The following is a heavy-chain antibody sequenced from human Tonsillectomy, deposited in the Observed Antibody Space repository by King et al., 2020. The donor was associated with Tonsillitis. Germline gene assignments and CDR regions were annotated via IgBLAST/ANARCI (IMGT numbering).Heavy chain of an antibody. CDR1: GYTFSTYN. CDR2: MNPNSMTT. J-gene: IGHJ4*02. CDR3: ARVYSSGAG. Sequence: VQLVESGAEVKKPGASVKVSCKTSGYTFSTYNIDWVRQAPGQGFEWMGWMNPNSMTTGYAQKFQGRVTMTGNTSIGTAYMELSSLRSDDTAVYYCARVYSSGAGWGQGTPVTVSS. V-gene: IGHV1-8*01. D-gene: IGHD3-22*01.